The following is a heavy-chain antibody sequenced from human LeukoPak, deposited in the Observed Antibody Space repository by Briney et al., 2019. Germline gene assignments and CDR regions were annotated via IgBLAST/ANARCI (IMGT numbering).Heavy chain of an antibody. Sequence: SETLSLTCNVSGGAISSSSYYWGWIRQPRGKGLEWIVSIYYSGSTYYNPSLKSRVTINVNTAKNKYALKLNDVSAADTAVYYCASPSSSRGLAFDIWCQGTMVTVSS. D-gene: IGHD6-13*01. CDR1: GGAISSSSYY. V-gene: IGHV4-39*01. CDR2: IYYSGST. CDR3: ASPSSSRGLAFDI. J-gene: IGHJ3*02.